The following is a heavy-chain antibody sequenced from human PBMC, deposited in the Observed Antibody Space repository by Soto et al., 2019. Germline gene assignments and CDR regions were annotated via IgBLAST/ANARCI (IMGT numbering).Heavy chain of an antibody. CDR1: GGTFSSYA. CDR2: IIPIFGTA. D-gene: IGHD6-13*01. J-gene: IGHJ4*02. CDR3: ARARNGYSSSWSDY. Sequence: VKVSCKASGGTFSSYAISWVRQAPGQGLEWMGGIIPIFGTANYAQKFQGRVTITADESTSAAYMELSSLRSEDTAVYYCARARNGYSSSWSDYWGQGTLVTVSS. V-gene: IGHV1-69*01.